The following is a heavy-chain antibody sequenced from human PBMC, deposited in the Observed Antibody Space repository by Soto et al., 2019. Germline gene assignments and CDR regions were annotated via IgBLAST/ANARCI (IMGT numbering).Heavy chain of an antibody. CDR2: ISYDGSNK. D-gene: IGHD3-22*01. CDR3: ARDSVDSSGYTQNYGMDV. V-gene: IGHV3-30-3*01. J-gene: IGHJ6*02. Sequence: GGSLRLSCAASGFTFSSYAMHWVRQAPGKGLEWVAVISYDGSNKYYADSVKGRFTISRDNSKNTLYLQMNSLRAEDTAVYYCARDSVDSSGYTQNYGMDVWGQGTTVTVSS. CDR1: GFTFSSYA.